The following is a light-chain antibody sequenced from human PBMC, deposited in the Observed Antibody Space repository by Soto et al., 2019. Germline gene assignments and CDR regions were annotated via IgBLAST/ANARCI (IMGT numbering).Light chain of an antibody. CDR3: QQRANWPPVFT. V-gene: IGKV3-11*01. Sequence: EIVLTRSPATLSLSPGERATLSCRASQSVGTYLAWYQQKPGQAPRLLIYDASNRATGIPTRFSGGVSGTDFTLTISSLDPEDFAVYYCQQRANWPPVFTFGPGTKVDIK. CDR2: DAS. J-gene: IGKJ3*01. CDR1: QSVGTY.